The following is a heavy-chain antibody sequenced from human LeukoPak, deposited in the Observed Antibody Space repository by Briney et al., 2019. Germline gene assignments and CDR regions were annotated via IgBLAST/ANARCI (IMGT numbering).Heavy chain of an antibody. D-gene: IGHD6-19*01. Sequence: PGGSLRLSCAVSGFTFSSYWMHWVRQAPGKGLVWVSRINNDGSTTAYADSVEGRFTISRDNTKNTLYLQMNSLRAEDTAVYYCARTYSSFDYWGQGTLVTVSS. CDR2: INNDGSTT. CDR3: ARTYSSFDY. J-gene: IGHJ4*02. V-gene: IGHV3-74*01. CDR1: GFTFSSYW.